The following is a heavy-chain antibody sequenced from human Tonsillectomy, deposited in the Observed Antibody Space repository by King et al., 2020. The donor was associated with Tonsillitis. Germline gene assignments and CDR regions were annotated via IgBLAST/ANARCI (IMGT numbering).Heavy chain of an antibody. V-gene: IGHV1-2*04. CDR1: GYIFAGYY. CDR3: AGVGYYDSSGYWGAFDI. CDR2: INSNSGGT. D-gene: IGHD3-22*01. Sequence: VQLVESGAEVKKPGASVKVSCKASGYIFAGYYLHWVRQAPGQGLEWMGWINSNSGGTNYAQKFQGWVTMTRDTSISTAYMELSRLRSDDTAVYYCAGVGYYDSSGYWGAFDIWGQGTMVTVSS. J-gene: IGHJ3*02.